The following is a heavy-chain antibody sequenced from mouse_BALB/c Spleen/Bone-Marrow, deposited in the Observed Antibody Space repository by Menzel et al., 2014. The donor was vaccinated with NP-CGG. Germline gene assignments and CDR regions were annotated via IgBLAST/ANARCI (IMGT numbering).Heavy chain of an antibody. J-gene: IGHJ3*01. CDR1: GYTFTDYY. Sequence: QAQLQQSGAELARPGASVKLSCKASGYTFTDYYINWVKQRTGQGLEWIGEIYPGSGNNYYNEQFKDKATLTADKSSSTAYMQLSSLTSEDSAVYFCAREEDPGAWFAYWGQGTLVTVSA. CDR3: AREEDPGAWFAY. V-gene: IGHV1-77*01. CDR2: IYPGSGNN.